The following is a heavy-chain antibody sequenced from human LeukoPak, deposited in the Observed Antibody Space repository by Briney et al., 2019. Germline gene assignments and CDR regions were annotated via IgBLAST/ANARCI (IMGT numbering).Heavy chain of an antibody. J-gene: IGHJ5*02. CDR1: GGSISGGGRH. CDR2: IYYGGTT. CDR3: ARICDPSGYYPGGFDP. V-gene: IGHV4-31*03. D-gene: IGHD3-22*01. Sequence: SQTLSLTCTVSGGSISGGGRHWSWIRQHPGEGLEWIGNIYYGGTTYYNPSLKSRITISLDTSKNQFSLKLSSVTAADTAVYYCARICDPSGYYPGGFDPWGQGTLVTVSS.